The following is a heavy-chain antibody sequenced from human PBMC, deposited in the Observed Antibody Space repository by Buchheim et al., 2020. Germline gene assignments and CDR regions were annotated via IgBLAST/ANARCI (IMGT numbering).Heavy chain of an antibody. J-gene: IGHJ6*03. V-gene: IGHV4-34*01. Sequence: QVQLQQWGAGLLKPSETLSLTCAVYGGSFSGYYWSWIRQPPRKGLEWIGEINHSGSTNYNPSLKSRVTISVDTSKNQFSLKLSSVTAADTAVYYCARGYDFWSGNYYYMDVWGKGTT. CDR3: ARGYDFWSGNYYYMDV. CDR2: INHSGST. D-gene: IGHD3-3*01. CDR1: GGSFSGYY.